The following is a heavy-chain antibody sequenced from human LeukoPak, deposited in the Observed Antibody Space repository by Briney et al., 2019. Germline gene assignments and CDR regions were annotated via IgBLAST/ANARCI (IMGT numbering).Heavy chain of an antibody. CDR1: GGSLSDHD. V-gene: IGHV4-34*01. CDR3: ARGFGLLWFGELPTSPEFDP. D-gene: IGHD3-10*01. CDR2: INHRGAT. Sequence: SETLSLTCAVFGGSLSDHDWSWIRQPPGKGLEWIGEINHRGATNYNPSLKSRVTLSLDTSKNQVSLKLSSVTAADTAVYYCARGFGLLWFGELPTSPEFDPWGQGTLVTVSS. J-gene: IGHJ5*02.